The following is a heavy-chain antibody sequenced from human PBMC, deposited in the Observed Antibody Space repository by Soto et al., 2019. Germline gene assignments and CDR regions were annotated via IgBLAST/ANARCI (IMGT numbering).Heavy chain of an antibody. Sequence: QVQRQQWGAGLLKPSETLSLTCAVYGGSFSGYYWSWIRQPPGKGLEWIGEINHSGSTNYNPSLKSRVTISVDTSKNQFSLKLSSVTAADTAVYYCARKDIVVVPAAPNNWFDPWGQGTLVTVSS. D-gene: IGHD2-2*01. CDR3: ARKDIVVVPAAPNNWFDP. V-gene: IGHV4-34*01. J-gene: IGHJ5*02. CDR2: INHSGST. CDR1: GGSFSGYY.